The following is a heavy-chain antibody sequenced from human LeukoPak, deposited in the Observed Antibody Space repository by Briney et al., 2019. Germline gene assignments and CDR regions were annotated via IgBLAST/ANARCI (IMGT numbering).Heavy chain of an antibody. Sequence: PSETLSLTCAVYGGSFSGYYWSWIRQPPGKGLEWIGEINHSGSTNYNPSLKSRVTISVDTSKNQFSLKLSSVTAADTAVYYCAGCYYDSSGYAAFDIWGQGTMVTVSS. CDR3: AGCYYDSSGYAAFDI. CDR1: GGSFSGYY. CDR2: INHSGST. V-gene: IGHV4-34*01. J-gene: IGHJ3*02. D-gene: IGHD3-22*01.